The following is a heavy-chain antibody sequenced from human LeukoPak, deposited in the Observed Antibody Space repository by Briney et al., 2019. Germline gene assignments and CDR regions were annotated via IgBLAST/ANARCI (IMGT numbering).Heavy chain of an antibody. CDR3: AKIPYGDYVLDYYYYMDV. CDR2: IRYDGSKK. V-gene: IGHV3-30*02. J-gene: IGHJ6*03. CDR1: GFAFRSHA. Sequence: GSLRLSCTASGFAFRSHAMHWVRQAPGKGLEWVAFIRYDGSKKFYADSVKGRFTISRDNSKNTLYLQMYSPRAEDTAVYYCAKIPYGDYVLDYYYYMDVWGKGTTVTISS. D-gene: IGHD4-17*01.